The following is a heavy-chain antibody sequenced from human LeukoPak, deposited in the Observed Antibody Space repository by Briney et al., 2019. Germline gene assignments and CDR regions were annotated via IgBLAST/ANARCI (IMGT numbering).Heavy chain of an antibody. CDR1: GYSISSGYY. CDR3: ARAPYYDFWSGYSGGFDY. V-gene: IGHV4-38-2*02. CDR2: IYHSGST. D-gene: IGHD3-3*01. Sequence: SETLSLTCTVSGYSISSGYYWGWIRQPPGKGLEWIGSIYHSGSTYYNPSLKSRVTISVDTSKNQFSLKLSSVTAADTAVYYCARAPYYDFWSGYSGGFDYWGQGTLVTVSS. J-gene: IGHJ4*02.